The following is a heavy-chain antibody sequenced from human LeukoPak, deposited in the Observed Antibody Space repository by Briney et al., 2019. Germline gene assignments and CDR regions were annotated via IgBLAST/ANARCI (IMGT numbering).Heavy chain of an antibody. Sequence: ASVKVSCKVSGNSLSEASIHWVRQAPGQWLEWMGGFEPEDGEPIFAQRFQGRFSMSEDTSTDTAYMELSSLTLEDTAVYYCATADKWEPLDYWGQGTLVTVSS. CDR3: ATADKWEPLDY. D-gene: IGHD1-26*01. CDR1: GNSLSEAS. J-gene: IGHJ4*02. CDR2: FEPEDGEP. V-gene: IGHV1-24*01.